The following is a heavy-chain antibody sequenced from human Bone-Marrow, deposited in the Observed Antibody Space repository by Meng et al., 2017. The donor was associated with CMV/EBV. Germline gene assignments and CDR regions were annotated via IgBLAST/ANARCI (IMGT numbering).Heavy chain of an antibody. Sequence: ASVKVSCKASGYTFTGYYMHWVRQAPGQGLEWMGWINPNSGNTGYAQKFQGRVTITRNTSISTAYMELSSLRSEDTAVYYCARKRSFDYWGQGTLVTVSS. CDR3: ARKRSFDY. CDR1: GYTFTGYY. CDR2: INPNSGNT. V-gene: IGHV1-8*03. J-gene: IGHJ4*02.